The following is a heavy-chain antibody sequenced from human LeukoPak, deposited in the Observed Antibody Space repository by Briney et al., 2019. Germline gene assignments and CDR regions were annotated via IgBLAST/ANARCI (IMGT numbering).Heavy chain of an antibody. D-gene: IGHD2-2*01. V-gene: IGHV3-21*01. CDR1: GFTFSTYN. Sequence: AGGSLRLSCAASGFTFSTYNMNWVRQAPGKGLEWVSSISTNSNYIYYADSVKGRFTISRDNAKNSLYLQMNSLRAEDTAVYYCARGTHIVVVPAADFDYWGQGTLVTVSS. CDR3: ARGTHIVVVPAADFDY. J-gene: IGHJ4*02. CDR2: ISTNSNYI.